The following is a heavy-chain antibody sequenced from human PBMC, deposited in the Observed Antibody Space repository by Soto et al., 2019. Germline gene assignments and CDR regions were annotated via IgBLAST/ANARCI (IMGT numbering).Heavy chain of an antibody. CDR2: IRSKAYGGTT. D-gene: IGHD4-17*01. CDR3: TRAFYGDYIVRAFDI. V-gene: IGHV3-49*03. Sequence: PEGSLRLSCTAYGFTFGDYSMSWFRQAPGKGLEWVGFIRSKAYGGTTEYAASVKGRFTISRDDSKSIAYLQMNSLKTEDTAVYYCTRAFYGDYIVRAFDIWGQGTMVTVSS. J-gene: IGHJ3*02. CDR1: GFTFGDYS.